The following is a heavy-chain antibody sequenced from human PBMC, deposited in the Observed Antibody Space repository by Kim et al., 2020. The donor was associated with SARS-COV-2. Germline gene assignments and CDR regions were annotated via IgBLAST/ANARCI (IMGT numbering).Heavy chain of an antibody. Sequence: VKGRFTISRDNAKNSLYLQMNSLRDEDTAVYYCARAPKTYYDFWSGLESYWGQGTLVTVSS. V-gene: IGHV3-48*02. D-gene: IGHD3-3*01. CDR3: ARAPKTYYDFWSGLESY. J-gene: IGHJ4*02.